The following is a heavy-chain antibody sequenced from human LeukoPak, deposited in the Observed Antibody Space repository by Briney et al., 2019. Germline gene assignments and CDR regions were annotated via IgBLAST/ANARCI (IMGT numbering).Heavy chain of an antibody. D-gene: IGHD6-13*01. CDR1: GFTFSSYA. Sequence: PGXXLRLSCAASGFTFSSYAMSWVRQAPGKGLEGVSAISGSGGSTYYGDSVKGRFTISRDNSKNTLYLQMNSLRAEDTAVYYCAKVLTILAGTPPYYFDYWGQGTLVTVSS. J-gene: IGHJ4*02. CDR2: ISGSGGST. CDR3: AKVLTILAGTPPYYFDY. V-gene: IGHV3-23*01.